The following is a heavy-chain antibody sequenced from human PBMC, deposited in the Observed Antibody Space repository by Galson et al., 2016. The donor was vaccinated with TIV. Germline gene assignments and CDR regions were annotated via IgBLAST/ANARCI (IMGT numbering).Heavy chain of an antibody. CDR2: ISVYNGDT. CDR1: GTTSTNFG. Sequence: SVKVSCKVSGTTSTNFGITWLRQAPGQGLEWMGRISVYNGDTNHAQKFQGRVTMTTDASTSTVYMELRSLTSNDTAVYYCARGFTWSDLYWYFDIWGRGSLVTVSS. D-gene: IGHD2-15*01. V-gene: IGHV1-18*01. J-gene: IGHJ2*01. CDR3: ARGFTWSDLYWYFDI.